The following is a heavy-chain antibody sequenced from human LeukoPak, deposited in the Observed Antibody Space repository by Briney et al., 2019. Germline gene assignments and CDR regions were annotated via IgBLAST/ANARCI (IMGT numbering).Heavy chain of an antibody. D-gene: IGHD3-3*01. CDR1: GGSFSGYY. J-gene: IGHJ4*02. CDR3: ARGSRKHDFWSGYRPYYFDY. Sequence: SETLSLTCAVYGGSFSGYYWSWIRQPPGKGLEWIGEINHSGSTNYNPSLKSRVTISVDTSKNQFSLKLSSVTAADTAVYYCARGSRKHDFWSGYRPYYFDYWGQGTLVTVSS. V-gene: IGHV4-34*01. CDR2: INHSGST.